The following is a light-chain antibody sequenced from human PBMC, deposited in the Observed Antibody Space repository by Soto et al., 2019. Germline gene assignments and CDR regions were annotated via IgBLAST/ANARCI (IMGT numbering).Light chain of an antibody. CDR2: DAS. CDR3: QQFSSYPLT. CDR1: QSVSSSY. J-gene: IGKJ4*01. Sequence: EIVLTQSPGTLSLSPGERATLSCRASQSVSSSYLAWYQQKPGQAPRFLIYDASSRATGIPDRFSGGGSGTDFTLTISRLEPEDFAVYYCQQFSSYPLTFGGGTKV. V-gene: IGKV3-20*01.